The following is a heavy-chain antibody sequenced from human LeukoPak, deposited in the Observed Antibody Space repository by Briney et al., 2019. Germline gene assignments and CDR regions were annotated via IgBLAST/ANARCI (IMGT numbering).Heavy chain of an antibody. CDR3: AKNYGSGSYGAIDY. D-gene: IGHD3-10*01. J-gene: IGHJ4*02. V-gene: IGHV3-74*01. CDR2: INSDGSST. CDR1: GFTFSSYW. Sequence: GGSLRLSCAASGFTFSSYWMHWVRQAPGKGLVWVSRINSDGSSTSYADSVKGRFTISRDNSKNTLYLQMNSLRAEDTAVYYCAKNYGSGSYGAIDYWGQGTLVTVSS.